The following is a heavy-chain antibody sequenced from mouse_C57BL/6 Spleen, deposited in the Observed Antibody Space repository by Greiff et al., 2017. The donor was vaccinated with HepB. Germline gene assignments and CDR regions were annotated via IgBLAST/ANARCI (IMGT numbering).Heavy chain of an antibody. Sequence: EVMLVESGGGLVKPGGSLKLSCAASGFTFSSYTMSWVRQTPEKRLEWVATISGGGGNTYYPDSVKGRFTISRDNAKNTLYLQMSSLRSEDTALYYCARGLYYSNYDYAMDYWGQGTSVTVSS. V-gene: IGHV5-9*01. CDR1: GFTFSSYT. D-gene: IGHD2-5*01. CDR2: ISGGGGNT. CDR3: ARGLYYSNYDYAMDY. J-gene: IGHJ4*01.